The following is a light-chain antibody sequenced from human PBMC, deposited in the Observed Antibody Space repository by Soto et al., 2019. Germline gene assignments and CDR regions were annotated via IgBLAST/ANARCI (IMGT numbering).Light chain of an antibody. V-gene: IGKV3-20*01. CDR1: QSVSSSY. CDR2: GAS. J-gene: IGKJ1*01. Sequence: EIVLTQSPGTLSLSPGERATLSCRASQSVSSSYLAWYQQKPGQAPRLLIYGASSRATGIPDRFSGSGSGTDFTLTISRLEPEDFAVYYCQQYGSSPTGTFGQG. CDR3: QQYGSSPTGT.